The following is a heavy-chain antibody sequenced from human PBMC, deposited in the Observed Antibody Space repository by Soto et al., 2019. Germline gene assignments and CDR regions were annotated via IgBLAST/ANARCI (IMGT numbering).Heavy chain of an antibody. Sequence: EVQLLESGGGLVQPGGSLRLSCAASGFTFSSYAMSWVRQAPGKGLEWVSAISGSGGSTYYADSVKGRFTISRDNSKNTLYLQMNSLRAEDTAVYYCAKDPYCSGGSCYSGPILGPYYYYYMDVWGKGTTVTVSS. CDR3: AKDPYCSGGSCYSGPILGPYYYYYMDV. D-gene: IGHD2-15*01. V-gene: IGHV3-23*01. CDR1: GFTFSSYA. J-gene: IGHJ6*03. CDR2: ISGSGGST.